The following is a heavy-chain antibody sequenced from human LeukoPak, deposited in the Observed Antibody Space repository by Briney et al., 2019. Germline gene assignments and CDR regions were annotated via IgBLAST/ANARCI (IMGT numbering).Heavy chain of an antibody. J-gene: IGHJ6*03. D-gene: IGHD4-11*01. CDR2: ISGSGSIT. CDR3: AKEDGTVTYYYYYMDV. CDR1: GFTFTNYA. V-gene: IGHV3-23*01. Sequence: GGSLRLSCTASGFTFTNYAMNWVRQAPGKGLEWVSTISGSGSITYYADSVKGRFTISRDNSKNTLYLQMNSLRAEDTAVYYCAKEDGTVTYYYYYMDVWGKGTTVTVSS.